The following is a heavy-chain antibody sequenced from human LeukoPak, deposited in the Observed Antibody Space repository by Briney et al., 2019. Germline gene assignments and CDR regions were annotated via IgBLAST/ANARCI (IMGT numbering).Heavy chain of an antibody. CDR1: GGSISSYY. CDR2: IYTSGST. D-gene: IGHD3-10*01. V-gene: IGHV4-4*07. J-gene: IGHJ3*02. Sequence: SETLSLTCTVSGGSISSYYWSWIRQPAGKGLEWIGRIYTSGSTNYNPSLKSRVTMSVDTSKNQFSLKLSSVTAADTAVYYCARVMDGSGSYFPHRGAFDIWGQGTMVTVSS. CDR3: ARVMDGSGSYFPHRGAFDI.